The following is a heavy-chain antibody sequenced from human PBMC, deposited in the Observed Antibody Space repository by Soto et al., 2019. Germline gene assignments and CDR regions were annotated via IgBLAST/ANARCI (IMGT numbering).Heavy chain of an antibody. V-gene: IGHV1-3*01. CDR3: ARPAVPGRDWFDP. CDR2: INGGDGYR. J-gene: IGHJ5*02. Sequence: QVQLVQSGAEVKKPGASVKVSCKASGYTFTDYAMHWVRQAPGQGPEWMAWINGGDGYRKYSQKFQGRITVTRDTSANTVYMELNSLGSEDTAVYYCARPAVPGRDWFDPWGQGTLVTVSS. CDR1: GYTFTDYA. D-gene: IGHD6-19*01.